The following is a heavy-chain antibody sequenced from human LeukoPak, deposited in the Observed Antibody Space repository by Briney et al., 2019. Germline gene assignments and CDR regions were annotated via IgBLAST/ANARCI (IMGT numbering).Heavy chain of an antibody. CDR1: GGTFSSYT. D-gene: IGHD6-13*01. V-gene: IGHV1-69*02. CDR2: IIPILGIA. J-gene: IGHJ1*01. CDR3: ARGLEQQLPREYFQH. Sequence: ASVKVSCKASGGTFSSYTISWVRQAPGQGPEWMGRIIPILGIANYAQKFQGRVTITADKSTSTAYMELSSLRSEDTAVYYCARGLEQQLPREYFQHWGQGTLVTVSS.